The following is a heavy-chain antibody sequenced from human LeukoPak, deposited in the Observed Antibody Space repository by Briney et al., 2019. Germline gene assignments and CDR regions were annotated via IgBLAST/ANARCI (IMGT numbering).Heavy chain of an antibody. D-gene: IGHD4-17*01. CDR3: AKEVLDYEIPYWYFDL. CDR2: MSGSGDDT. CDR1: GFTFSTHT. J-gene: IGHJ2*01. Sequence: PGGSLRLSCSASGFTFSTHTMSWVRQAPGKGLEWVSAMSGSGDDTYYADSAKGRFTISRDNSKNTLYLQMSSLRAEDTAIYHCAKEVLDYEIPYWYFDLWGLGTLVTVSS. V-gene: IGHV3-23*01.